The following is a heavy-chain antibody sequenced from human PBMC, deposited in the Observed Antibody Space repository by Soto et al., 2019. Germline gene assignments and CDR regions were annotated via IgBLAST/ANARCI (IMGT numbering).Heavy chain of an antibody. CDR1: GFTFSSYG. CDR2: ISYDGSNK. Sequence: QVQLLESGGGVVQPGRSLRLSCAASGFTFSSYGMHWVRQAPGKGLEWVASISYDGSNKYYADSVKGRFTISRDKSKNALYLQMNSLRAEDTAVYYCAIVRADYYYASGPFHYWGQGTLVTVSS. CDR3: AIVRADYYYASGPFHY. V-gene: IGHV3-30*03. J-gene: IGHJ4*02. D-gene: IGHD3-10*01.